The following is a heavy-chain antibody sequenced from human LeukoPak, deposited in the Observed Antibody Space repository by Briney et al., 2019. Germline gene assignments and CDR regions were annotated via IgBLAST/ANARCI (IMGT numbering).Heavy chain of an antibody. V-gene: IGHV3-30*03. CDR2: ISNDGKLE. CDR3: ARVNDYGDFYYYYGMDV. D-gene: IGHD4-17*01. J-gene: IGHJ6*02. CDR1: GFIFNGYG. Sequence: PGRSLKLSCAASGFIFNGYGMHWVRRAPGKGLDWVAAISNDGKLEYYEDSVRGRFTISRDNSKNTLYLQMNSLRAEDTAVYYCARVNDYGDFYYYYGMDVWGQGTTVTVSS.